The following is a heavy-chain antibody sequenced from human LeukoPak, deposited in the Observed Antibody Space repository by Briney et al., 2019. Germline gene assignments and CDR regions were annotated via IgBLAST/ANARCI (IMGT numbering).Heavy chain of an antibody. V-gene: IGHV3-11*06. J-gene: IGHJ5*02. CDR1: GFTFSDYY. CDR2: ISSSSTYI. D-gene: IGHD3-22*01. CDR3: ARAEVVSYYYDSSGYYHH. Sequence: GGSLRLSCAASGFTFSDYYMSWIRQAPGKGLEWVSYISSSSTYINYADSVKGRFTISRDNAKNSLYLQMNSLRAEDTAVYYCARAEVVSYYYDSSGYYHHWGQGTLVTVSS.